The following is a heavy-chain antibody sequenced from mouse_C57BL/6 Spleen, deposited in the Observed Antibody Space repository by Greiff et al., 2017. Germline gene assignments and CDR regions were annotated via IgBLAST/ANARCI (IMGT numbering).Heavy chain of an antibody. Sequence: EVQRVESGPVLVKPGASVKMSCKASGYTFTDYYMNWVKQSHGKSLEWIGVINPYNGGTSYNQKFKGKATLTVDKSSSTAYMELNSLTSEDSAVYYCASGTTVVATGFDYWGQGTTLTVSS. CDR1: GYTFTDYY. CDR3: ASGTTVVATGFDY. V-gene: IGHV1-19*01. D-gene: IGHD1-1*01. CDR2: INPYNGGT. J-gene: IGHJ2*01.